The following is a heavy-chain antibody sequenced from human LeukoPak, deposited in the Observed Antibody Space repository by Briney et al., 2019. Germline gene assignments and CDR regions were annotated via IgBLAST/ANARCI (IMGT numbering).Heavy chain of an antibody. CDR2: IYYSGST. D-gene: IGHD6-19*01. CDR1: GGSISSGDYY. Sequence: PSETLSLTCTVSGGSISSGDYYWSWIRQPPGKGLEWIGYIYYSGSTYYNPSLKSRVTISVDTSKNQFSLKLSSVTAADTAVYYCALIAVAVTQIEYFQHWGQGTLVTVSS. V-gene: IGHV4-30-4*08. J-gene: IGHJ1*01. CDR3: ALIAVAVTQIEYFQH.